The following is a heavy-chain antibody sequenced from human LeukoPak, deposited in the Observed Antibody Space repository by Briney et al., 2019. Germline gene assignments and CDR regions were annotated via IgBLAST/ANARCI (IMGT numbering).Heavy chain of an antibody. J-gene: IGHJ5*02. V-gene: IGHV5-51*01. D-gene: IGHD4-11*01. CDR1: GYSFTSYW. CDR3: ARMVESTVTIAFENWFDP. Sequence: GESLKISCKGSGYSFTSYWIGWVRQMPGKGLEWMGIIYPGDSDTRYSPSFQGQVTISADKSISTAYLQWSSLKASDTAMYYCARMVESTVTIAFENWFDPWGQGTLVTVSS. CDR2: IYPGDSDT.